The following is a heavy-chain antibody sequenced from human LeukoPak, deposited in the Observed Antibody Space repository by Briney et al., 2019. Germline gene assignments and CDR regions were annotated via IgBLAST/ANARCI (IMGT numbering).Heavy chain of an antibody. D-gene: IGHD3-3*01. J-gene: IGHJ6*02. CDR3: ARGVTYRITIFGVVIRPYYYYYGMDV. V-gene: IGHV1-46*01. Sequence: ASVKVSCKASGYTFTSYYMHWVRQAPGQGLEWMGIINPSGGSTSYAQKFQGRVTMTRDTSTSTVYMELSSLRSEDTAVYYCARGVTYRITIFGVVIRPYYYYYGMDVWGQGTTVTVSS. CDR1: GYTFTSYY. CDR2: INPSGGST.